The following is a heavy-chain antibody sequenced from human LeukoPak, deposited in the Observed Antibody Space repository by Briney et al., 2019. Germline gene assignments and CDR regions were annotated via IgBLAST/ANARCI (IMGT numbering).Heavy chain of an antibody. CDR3: AKHHYSSSRDYFDY. Sequence: PGGSPRLSCAASGFTFGTYAMTWVRQAPGKGLEWVSVISGSGGSTNYADSVKGRFIISRDNSRNTLFLQMNSLRAEDTAVYYCAKHHYSSSRDYFDYWGQGTLVTVSS. D-gene: IGHD6-13*01. V-gene: IGHV3-23*01. CDR2: ISGSGGST. J-gene: IGHJ4*02. CDR1: GFTFGTYA.